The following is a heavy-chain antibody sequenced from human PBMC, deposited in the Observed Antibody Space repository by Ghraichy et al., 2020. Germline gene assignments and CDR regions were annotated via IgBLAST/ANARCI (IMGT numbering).Heavy chain of an antibody. D-gene: IGHD5-18*01. J-gene: IGHJ6*02. V-gene: IGHV3-30*02. Sequence: GGSLRLSCAASGFTFSSYGMHWVRQAPGKGLEWVAFIRYDGSNKYYADSVKGRFTISRDNSKNTLYLQMNSLRAEDTAVYYCAKLPEGYSYGPLYGMDVWGQGTTVTVSS. CDR2: IRYDGSNK. CDR3: AKLPEGYSYGPLYGMDV. CDR1: GFTFSSYG.